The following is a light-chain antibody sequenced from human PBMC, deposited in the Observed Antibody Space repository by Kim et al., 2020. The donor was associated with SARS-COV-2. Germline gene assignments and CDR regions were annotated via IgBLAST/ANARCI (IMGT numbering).Light chain of an antibody. CDR3: QKYNSAPPT. Sequence: ASVGDRVTITCRASQGISNYLAWYQQKPGKVPKLLIYAASTLQSGVPSRFSGSGSGTDFTLTISSLQPEDVATYHCQKYNSAPPTFGQGTKVDIK. CDR1: QGISNY. V-gene: IGKV1-27*01. CDR2: AAS. J-gene: IGKJ1*01.